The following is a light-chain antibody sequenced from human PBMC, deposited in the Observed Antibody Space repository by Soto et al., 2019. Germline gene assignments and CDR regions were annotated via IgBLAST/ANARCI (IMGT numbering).Light chain of an antibody. CDR2: EVR. CDR3: SSYTSSSSYVV. V-gene: IGLV2-18*02. J-gene: IGLJ2*01. Sequence: QSALTQSPSVSGSPGQTVTISCTGTSSDVVSYNRVSWYQQPPGTAPKLIIYEVRNRPSGVPDRFSGSKSGNTASLTISGLQAEDEADYYCSSYTSSSSYVVFGGGTKLTVL. CDR1: SSDVVSYNR.